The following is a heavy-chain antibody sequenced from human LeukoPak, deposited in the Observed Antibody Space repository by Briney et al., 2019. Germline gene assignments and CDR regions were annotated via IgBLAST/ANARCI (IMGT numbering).Heavy chain of an antibody. CDR1: GGSIGNYY. D-gene: IGHD4-17*01. CDR3: AREQSAFLSDGDYPYYFDY. J-gene: IGHJ4*02. V-gene: IGHV4-4*07. CDR2: IYTSGTT. Sequence: PSETLSLTCTVSGGSIGNYYWNWIRQPAGKGLEWIGRIYTSGTTNYNPSLKSRVTISVDRSENQFSLKLSSVTAADTAVYYCAREQSAFLSDGDYPYYFDYWGQGTLVTVSS.